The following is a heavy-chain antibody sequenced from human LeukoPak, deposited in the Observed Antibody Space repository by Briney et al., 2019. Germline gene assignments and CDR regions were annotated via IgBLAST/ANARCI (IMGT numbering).Heavy chain of an antibody. V-gene: IGHV3-23*01. CDR3: AGDTVTKGFYGMDV. J-gene: IGHJ6*02. CDR2: ISGSGTNT. Sequence: GGSLRLSCASSGFTFTSYAMTWVRQAPGKGLEWVSAISGSGTNTYYAASEKGRFIISRDNSKNTLYLQMNSLGAEDTAVYYCAGDTVTKGFYGMDVWGQGTTVTVSS. CDR1: GFTFTSYA. D-gene: IGHD4-17*01.